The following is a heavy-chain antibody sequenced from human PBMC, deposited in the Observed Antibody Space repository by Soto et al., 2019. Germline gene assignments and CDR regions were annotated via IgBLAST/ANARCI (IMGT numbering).Heavy chain of an antibody. CDR1: GYTFTSYA. CDR2: INAGNGNT. D-gene: IGHD2-2*02. J-gene: IGHJ4*02. Sequence: ASVKVSCKASGYTFTSYAMHWVRQAPGQRLEWMGWINAGNGNTKYSQKFQGRVTITRDTSASTAYMELSSLRSEDTAVYYCDRGIPLPTPLDYWGQGYLVTVSS. V-gene: IGHV1-3*01. CDR3: DRGIPLPTPLDY.